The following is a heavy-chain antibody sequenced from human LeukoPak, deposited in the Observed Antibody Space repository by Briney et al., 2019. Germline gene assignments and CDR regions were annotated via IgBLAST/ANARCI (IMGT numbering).Heavy chain of an antibody. CDR1: GYTFTSYD. CDR2: MNPNSGNT. J-gene: IGHJ4*02. Sequence: ASVKVSCKASGYTFTSYDINWVRQATGQGLEWMGWMNPNSGNTGYAQKFRGRVTITRNTSISTAYMELSSLRSDDTAVYYCARVGTMVRGVNQYYFDYWGQGTLVTVSS. V-gene: IGHV1-8*03. CDR3: ARVGTMVRGVNQYYFDY. D-gene: IGHD3-10*01.